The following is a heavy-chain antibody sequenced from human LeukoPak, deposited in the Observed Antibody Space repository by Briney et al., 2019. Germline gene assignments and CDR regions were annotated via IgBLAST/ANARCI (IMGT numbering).Heavy chain of an antibody. V-gene: IGHV4-4*07. CDR3: AAVTDPRYNYFDP. CDR2: ISTSGST. CDR1: GGSISNYY. Sequence: ASETLSLTCTVSGGSISNYYWSWIRQPAGKGLEWIGRISTSGSTNYNPPLKSRVTMSVDTSKNQFSLKLTSVTAADTAVYYCAAVTDPRYNYFDPWGQGTLVTVSS. J-gene: IGHJ5*02. D-gene: IGHD6-19*01.